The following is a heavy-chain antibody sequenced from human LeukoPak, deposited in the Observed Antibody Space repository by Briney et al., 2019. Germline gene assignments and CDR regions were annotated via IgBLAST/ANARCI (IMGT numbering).Heavy chain of an antibody. CDR2: IYYSGST. V-gene: IGHV4-39*07. CDR3: ARDRGPTTVVTPGFDY. D-gene: IGHD4-23*01. CDR1: GGSISSSSYY. Sequence: SETLSLTCTVSGGSISSSSYYWGWIRQPPGKGLEWIGSIYYSGSTYYNPSLKSRVTISVDTSKNQFSLKLSSVTAADTAVYYCARDRGPTTVVTPGFDYWGQGTLVTVSS. J-gene: IGHJ4*02.